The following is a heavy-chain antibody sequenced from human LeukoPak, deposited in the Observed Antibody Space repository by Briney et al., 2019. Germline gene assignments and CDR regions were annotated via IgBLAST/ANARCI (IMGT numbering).Heavy chain of an antibody. D-gene: IGHD5-24*01. CDR2: ISTNGGST. Sequence: GGSLRLSCAASGFTFSSYWMSWVRQAPGKGLEWVSEISTNGGSTYYADSVKGRFTISSDNSKNTLYLQMNSLRAEDTAVYYCAKTDYGYNTLGAFDIWGQGTMVTVSS. J-gene: IGHJ3*02. V-gene: IGHV3-23*01. CDR3: AKTDYGYNTLGAFDI. CDR1: GFTFSSYW.